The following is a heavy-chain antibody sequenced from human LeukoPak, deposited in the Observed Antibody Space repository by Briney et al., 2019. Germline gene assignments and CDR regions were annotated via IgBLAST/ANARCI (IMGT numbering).Heavy chain of an antibody. J-gene: IGHJ4*02. D-gene: IGHD1/OR15-1a*01. Sequence: GGSLRLSCAASGFTFSSYAMHWVRQAPGKGLEWVAVISYDGSNKYYADSVKGRFTISRDNAKNSLYLQMNSLRAEDTAVYYCSIQNTYAYWGQGTLVTVSS. CDR2: ISYDGSNK. CDR1: GFTFSSYA. CDR3: SIQNTYAY. V-gene: IGHV3-30-3*01.